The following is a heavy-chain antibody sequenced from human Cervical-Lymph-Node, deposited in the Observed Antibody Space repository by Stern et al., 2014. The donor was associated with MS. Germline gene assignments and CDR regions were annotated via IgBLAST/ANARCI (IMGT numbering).Heavy chain of an antibody. Sequence: VQLVQSGAEVKKPGSSVKVSCKSSGDTFSTHAISWVRQAPGQGLERMGRIIPILDTTASAPKFQGGPTMSRDESTSTAYMELSSLTPDDTAVYYCAREKSDCSGGSCFSSLDYWGQGTLVTVSS. V-gene: IGHV1-69*11. CDR3: AREKSDCSGGSCFSSLDY. J-gene: IGHJ4*02. D-gene: IGHD2-15*01. CDR2: IIPILDTT. CDR1: GDTFSTHA.